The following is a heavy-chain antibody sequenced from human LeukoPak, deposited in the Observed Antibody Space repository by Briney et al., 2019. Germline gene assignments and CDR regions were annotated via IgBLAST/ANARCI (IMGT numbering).Heavy chain of an antibody. CDR1: GFTFSSYA. CDR2: ISGSGGNT. Sequence: VGSLRLSCAASGFTFSSYAMSWVRQAPGKGLECVSGISGSGGNTYYADSVKGRFTISRDNSKNTLYLQMNSLRAEDTAVYYCAKSQWELLGWFDPWGQGTLVTVSS. V-gene: IGHV3-23*01. CDR3: AKSQWELLGWFDP. J-gene: IGHJ5*02. D-gene: IGHD1-26*01.